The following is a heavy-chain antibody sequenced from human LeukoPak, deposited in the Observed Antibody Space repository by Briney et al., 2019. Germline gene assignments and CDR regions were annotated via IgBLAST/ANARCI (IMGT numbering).Heavy chain of an antibody. J-gene: IGHJ5*02. CDR3: ASLGIVATTKTGGWFDP. CDR1: GFTFSSYA. V-gene: IGHV3-23*01. D-gene: IGHD5-12*01. CDR2: ISGSGGST. Sequence: PGGSLRLSCAASGFTFSSYAMSWVRQAPGKGLEWVSAISGSGGSTYYADSVKGRFTISRDNSKNTLYLQMNSLRAEDTAVYYCASLGIVATTKTGGWFDPWGQGTLVTVSS.